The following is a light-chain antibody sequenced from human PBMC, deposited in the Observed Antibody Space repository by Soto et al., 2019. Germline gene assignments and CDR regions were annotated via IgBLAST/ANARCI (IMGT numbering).Light chain of an antibody. CDR3: QQYDNLPLT. Sequence: IQLTQSPSSLSASVGDRVTINCRASQGISSYLAWYQQKSGKAPKLLIYDASDLETGVPSRFSGSGSGTDFTFTINSLQPEDIETYYCQQYDNLPLTFGGGTKVDIK. CDR2: DAS. CDR1: QGISSY. V-gene: IGKV1-33*01. J-gene: IGKJ4*01.